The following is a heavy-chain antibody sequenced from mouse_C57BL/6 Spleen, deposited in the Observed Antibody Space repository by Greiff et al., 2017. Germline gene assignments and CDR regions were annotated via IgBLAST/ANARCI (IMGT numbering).Heavy chain of an antibody. CDR1: GYTFTDYN. CDR3: ASYDYEGFAY. CDR2: INPNNGGT. Sequence: EVQVVESGPELVKPGASVKIPCKASGYTFTDYNMDWVKQSHGKSLEWIGDINPNNGGTIYNQKFKGKATLTVDKSSSTAYMELRSLTSEDTAVYYCASYDYEGFAYWGQGTLVTVSA. J-gene: IGHJ3*01. V-gene: IGHV1-18*01. D-gene: IGHD2-4*01.